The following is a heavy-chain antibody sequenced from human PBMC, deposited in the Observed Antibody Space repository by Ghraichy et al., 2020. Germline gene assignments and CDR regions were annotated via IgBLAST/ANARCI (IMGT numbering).Heavy chain of an antibody. CDR3: VEYSSSSVAND. Sequence: GGSLRLSCAASGFTFSSYAMSWVRQAPGKGLEWVSAISGSGGSTYYADSVKGRFTISRDNSKNTLYLQMNSLRAEDTAVYYCVEYSSSSVANDWGQGTLVTVSS. J-gene: IGHJ4*02. V-gene: IGHV3-23*01. CDR2: ISGSGGST. CDR1: GFTFSSYA. D-gene: IGHD6-6*01.